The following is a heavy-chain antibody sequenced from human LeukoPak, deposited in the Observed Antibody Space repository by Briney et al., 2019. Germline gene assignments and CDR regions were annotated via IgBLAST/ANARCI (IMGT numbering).Heavy chain of an antibody. Sequence: PGGSLRLSCTASGFTFGDYAMSWVRQAPGKGLEWVGFIRSKAYGGTTEYAASVKGRFTISRDDSKSIAYLQMNSLKTEDTAVYYCTRAATCSGGSCAWYYYYMDVWGKGTTVTVSS. CDR2: IRSKAYGGTT. V-gene: IGHV3-49*04. J-gene: IGHJ6*03. CDR3: TRAATCSGGSCAWYYYYMDV. D-gene: IGHD2-15*01. CDR1: GFTFGDYA.